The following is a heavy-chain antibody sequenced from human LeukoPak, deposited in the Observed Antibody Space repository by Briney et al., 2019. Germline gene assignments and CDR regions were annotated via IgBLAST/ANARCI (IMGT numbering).Heavy chain of an antibody. CDR3: ARDVAMVFDY. V-gene: IGHV3-7*01. Sequence: GGSLRLSCAASGFTFSSYAMSWVRQAPGKGLEWVANIKQDGSEKYYVDSVKGRFTISRDNAKNSLYLQMNSLRAEDTAVYYCARDVAMVFDYWGQGTLVTVSS. CDR2: IKQDGSEK. J-gene: IGHJ4*02. D-gene: IGHD5-18*01. CDR1: GFTFSSYA.